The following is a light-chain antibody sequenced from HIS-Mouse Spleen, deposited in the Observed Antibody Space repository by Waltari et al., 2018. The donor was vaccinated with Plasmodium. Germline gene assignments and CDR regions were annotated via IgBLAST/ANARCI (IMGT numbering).Light chain of an antibody. J-gene: IGLJ2*01. Sequence: SYELTQPPSVSVSPGQTASITCSGAKLGDKYACWYQQKPGQAPVLVSYQASKRPSGIPERFSGSNSGNTATLTISGTQAMDEADYYCQAWDSSTVVFGGGTKLTVL. V-gene: IGLV3-1*01. CDR2: QAS. CDR1: KLGDKY. CDR3: QAWDSSTVV.